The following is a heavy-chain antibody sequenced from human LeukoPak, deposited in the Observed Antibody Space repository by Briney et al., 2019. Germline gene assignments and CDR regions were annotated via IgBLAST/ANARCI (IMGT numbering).Heavy chain of an antibody. CDR3: ARGLRITMVRGVLDP. CDR2: MNPNSGNT. Sequence: ASVKVSCKASGYTFTSYDINWVRQATGQGLEWMGSMNPNSGNTGYAQKFQGRVTMTRNTSISTAYMELSSLRSEDTAVYYCARGLRITMVRGVLDPWGQGTLVTVSS. CDR1: GYTFTSYD. J-gene: IGHJ5*02. D-gene: IGHD3-10*01. V-gene: IGHV1-8*01.